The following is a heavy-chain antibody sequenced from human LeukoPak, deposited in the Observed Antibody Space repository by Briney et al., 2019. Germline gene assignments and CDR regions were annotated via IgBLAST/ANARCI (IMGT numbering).Heavy chain of an antibody. Sequence: SEALSLTCTVSGGSIFSYYWSWIRQSPGKGLEWIGYVYNGGSTNYNPSLKSRVTILVDMSKNQFSLRLSSMTAADTAVYYCARGDHTLYYGSGSYYPPSVPNWFDPWGQGTLVTVSS. CDR1: GGSIFSYY. CDR3: ARGDHTLYYGSGSYYPPSVPNWFDP. CDR2: VYNGGST. V-gene: IGHV4-59*01. J-gene: IGHJ5*02. D-gene: IGHD3-10*01.